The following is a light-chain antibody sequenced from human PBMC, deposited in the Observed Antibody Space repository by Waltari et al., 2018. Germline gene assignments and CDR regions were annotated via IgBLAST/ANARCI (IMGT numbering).Light chain of an antibody. V-gene: IGLV1-44*01. CDR1: NSNIGSCT. CDR2: SND. CDR3: ATWDARLTNVL. J-gene: IGLJ3*02. Sequence: QSVLTQPPSASGAPGQRVTISCSGRNSNIGSCTVNSYQQVPGTAPRLLIYSNDQRPSGVPDRFSGSKSGTSASLAISGLQSEDEADYYCATWDARLTNVLFGGGTKVTVL.